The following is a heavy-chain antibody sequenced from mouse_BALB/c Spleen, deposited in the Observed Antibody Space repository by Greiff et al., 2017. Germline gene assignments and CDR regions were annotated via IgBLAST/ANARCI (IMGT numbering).Heavy chain of an antibody. J-gene: IGHJ1*01. D-gene: IGHD1-1*01. CDR3: ARVIGNYGSRSYWYFDV. V-gene: IGHV7-3*02. CDR1: GFTFTDYY. CDR2: IRNKANGYTT. Sequence: EVQGVESGGGLVQPGGSLRLSCATSGFTFTDYYMSWVRQPPGKALEWLGFIRNKANGYTTEYSASVKGRFTISRDNSQSILYLQMNTLRAEDSATYSCARVIGNYGSRSYWYFDVWGAGTTVTVSS.